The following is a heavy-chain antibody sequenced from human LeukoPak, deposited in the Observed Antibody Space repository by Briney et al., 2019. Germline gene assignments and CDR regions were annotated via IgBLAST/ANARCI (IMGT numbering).Heavy chain of an antibody. V-gene: IGHV3-9*01. J-gene: IGHJ4*02. CDR1: GFTFDDYA. Sequence: PGGSLRLSCAASGFTFDDYAMHWVRQAPGKGLEWVSGISWNSGSIGYVDSVKGRFTISRDNAKNSLYLQMNSLRAEDTAVYYCARAPNYFDYWGQGTLVTVSS. CDR2: ISWNSGSI. CDR3: ARAPNYFDY.